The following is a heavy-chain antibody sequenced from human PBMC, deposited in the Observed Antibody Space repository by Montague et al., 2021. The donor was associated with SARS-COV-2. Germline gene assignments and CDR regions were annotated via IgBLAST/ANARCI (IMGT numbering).Heavy chain of an antibody. Sequence: SETLSLTCAVYGGSFSAYYWSWIRQPPGKGLEWIGYFNHSGSTNYNPSLKSRVTISVDTSKKQFSLKLSSVTAADTAVYYCARRLGGGSGYDFDYWGQGTLVTVSS. D-gene: IGHD2-15*01. CDR1: GGSFSAYY. CDR3: ARRLGGGSGYDFDY. CDR2: FNHSGST. V-gene: IGHV4-34*01. J-gene: IGHJ4*02.